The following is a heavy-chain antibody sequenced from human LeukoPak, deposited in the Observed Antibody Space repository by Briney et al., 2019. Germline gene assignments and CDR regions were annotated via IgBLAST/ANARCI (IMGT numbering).Heavy chain of an antibody. CDR3: AKHREPPGNNWFDP. V-gene: IGHV4-59*08. CDR2: ISYSGST. Sequence: SETLSLTCTVSGGSISSYYWSWIRQPPGKGLEWIGYISYSGSTDYNPSLKSRVTISVDTSKNQVSLKLSSVTAADTAVYYCAKHREPPGNNWFDPWGQGNLVTVSS. CDR1: GGSISSYY. D-gene: IGHD1-26*01. J-gene: IGHJ5*02.